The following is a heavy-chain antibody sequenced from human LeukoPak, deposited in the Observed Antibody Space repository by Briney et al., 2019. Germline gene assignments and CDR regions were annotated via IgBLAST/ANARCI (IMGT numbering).Heavy chain of an antibody. CDR2: ISGSADIT. J-gene: IGHJ4*02. D-gene: IGHD3-10*01. V-gene: IGHV3-23*01. Sequence: GGSLRLPCAASGFIFSSYAMSWVRQAPGKGLEWVSGISGSADITDYADSVKGRFTISRDNSKNTLYLQMNSLRAEDTAVYYCAKDLYYFGSGSHDYWGQGTLVTVSS. CDR1: GFIFSSYA. CDR3: AKDLYYFGSGSHDY.